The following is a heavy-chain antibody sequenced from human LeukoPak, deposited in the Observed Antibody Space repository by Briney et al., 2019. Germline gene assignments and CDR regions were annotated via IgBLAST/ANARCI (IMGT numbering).Heavy chain of an antibody. D-gene: IGHD2-2*01. V-gene: IGHV4-39*01. CDR2: IYFSGST. CDR1: GGSISSSSYY. J-gene: IGHJ5*02. Sequence: SETLSLTCTVSGGSISSSSYYWGWIRQPPGKGLEWIGIIYFSGSTYYNPSLKSRLTISVDTSKNQFSLKLSSVTATDTAVYYCARRGYCSSTSCYEYWFDPWGQGTLVTVSS. CDR3: ARRGYCSSTSCYEYWFDP.